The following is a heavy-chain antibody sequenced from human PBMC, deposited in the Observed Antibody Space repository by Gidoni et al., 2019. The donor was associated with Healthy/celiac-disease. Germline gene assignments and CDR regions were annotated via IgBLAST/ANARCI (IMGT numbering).Heavy chain of an antibody. V-gene: IGHV3-23*01. D-gene: IGHD2-15*01. CDR2: ISGSGGST. CDR3: AKSPRYCSGGSCHTPGSLFDY. J-gene: IGHJ4*02. CDR1: GFTFSSKA. Sequence: EVQLLESGGGLVQPGGSLRLSCAASGFTFSSKAMSWVRQAPGKGLECVSAISGSGGSTYYADSVKGRFTISRDNSKNTLYLQMNSLRAEDTAVYYCAKSPRYCSGGSCHTPGSLFDYWGQGTLVTVSS.